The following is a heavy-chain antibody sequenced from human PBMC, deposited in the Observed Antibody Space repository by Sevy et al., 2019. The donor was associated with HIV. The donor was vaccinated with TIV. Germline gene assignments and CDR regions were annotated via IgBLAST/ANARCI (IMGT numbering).Heavy chain of an antibody. J-gene: IGHJ4*02. CDR1: GFTFSDYY. V-gene: IGHV3-11*01. Sequence: GGSLRLSCAASGFTFSDYYMSWIRQAPGKGLEWVSYISSSGSTIYYADSVKGRFTISRDNAKNSLYLQMNGLRAEDTAVYYCARWEGVGATVSSGYFDYWGQGTLVTVSS. CDR2: ISSSGSTI. D-gene: IGHD1-26*01. CDR3: ARWEGVGATVSSGYFDY.